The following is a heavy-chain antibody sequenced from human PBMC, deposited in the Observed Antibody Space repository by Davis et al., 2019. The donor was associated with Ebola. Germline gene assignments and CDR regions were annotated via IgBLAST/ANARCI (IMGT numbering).Heavy chain of an antibody. CDR2: INPNSGGT. J-gene: IGHJ6*02. V-gene: IGHV1-2*02. CDR3: ARDSYQLHYYYYGMDV. CDR1: GYTFTGYY. Sequence: ASVKVSCKASGYTFTGYYMHWVRQAPGQGLEWMGWINPNSGGTNYAQKFQGRVTMTRDTSISTAYMELSRLRSDDTAVYYCARDSYQLHYYYYGMDVWGQGTTVTVSS. D-gene: IGHD2-2*01.